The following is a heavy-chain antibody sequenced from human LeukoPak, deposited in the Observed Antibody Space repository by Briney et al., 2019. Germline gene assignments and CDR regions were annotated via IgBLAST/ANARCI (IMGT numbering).Heavy chain of an antibody. Sequence: GGSLRLSCAASGFTFSRYGMHWVRQAPGKGLEWVAVISYDGSNKYYADSVKGRFTISRDNSKNTLYLQMNSLRAEDTAVYYCAKEGNYYDSSGYYVESLGYFDYWGQGTLVTVSS. J-gene: IGHJ4*02. CDR3: AKEGNYYDSSGYYVESLGYFDY. V-gene: IGHV3-30*18. CDR1: GFTFSRYG. CDR2: ISYDGSNK. D-gene: IGHD3-22*01.